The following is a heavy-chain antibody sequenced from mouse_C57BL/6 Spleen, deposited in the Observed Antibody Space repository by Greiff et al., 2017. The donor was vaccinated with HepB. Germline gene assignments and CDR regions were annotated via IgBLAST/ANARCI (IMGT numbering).Heavy chain of an antibody. CDR3: ARYDYDGGFAY. V-gene: IGHV1-63*01. D-gene: IGHD2-4*01. Sequence: QVQLKQSGAELVRPGTSVKMSCKASGYTFTNYWIGWAKQRPGHGLEWIGDIYPGGGYTNYNEKFKGKATLTADKSSSTAYMQFSSLTSEDSAIYYCARYDYDGGFAYWGQGTLVTVSA. CDR2: IYPGGGYT. CDR1: GYTFTNYW. J-gene: IGHJ3*01.